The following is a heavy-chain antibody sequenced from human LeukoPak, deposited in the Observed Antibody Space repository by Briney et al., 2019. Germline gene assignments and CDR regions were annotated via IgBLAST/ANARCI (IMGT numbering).Heavy chain of an antibody. CDR2: IYYSGST. V-gene: IGHV4-39*02. J-gene: IGHJ4*02. D-gene: IGHD5-24*01. CDR3: AREMEDGYNLIYFDY. CDR1: GGSISSSSYY. Sequence: SETLSLTCTVSGGSISSSSYYWGWIRQPPGKGLEWIGSIYYSGSTYYNPSLKSRVTISVDTSKNQFSLKLSSVAAADTAVYYCAREMEDGYNLIYFDYWGQGTLVTVSS.